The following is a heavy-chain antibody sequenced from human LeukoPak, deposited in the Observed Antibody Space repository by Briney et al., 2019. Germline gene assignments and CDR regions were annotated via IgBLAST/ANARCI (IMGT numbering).Heavy chain of an antibody. Sequence: GGSLRLSCTASGFTFSSYAMSWVRLAPGKGLEWVSSISSSSTYIYYAASVKGRFTISRDNAKNSLYLQMNSLRAEDTAVYYCARVMDTAMDIDYWGQGTLVTVSS. D-gene: IGHD5-18*01. CDR1: GFTFSSYA. CDR2: ISSSSTYI. CDR3: ARVMDTAMDIDY. J-gene: IGHJ4*02. V-gene: IGHV3-21*01.